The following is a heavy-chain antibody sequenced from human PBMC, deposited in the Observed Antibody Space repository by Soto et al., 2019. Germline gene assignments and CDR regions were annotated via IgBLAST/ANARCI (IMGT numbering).Heavy chain of an antibody. CDR3: ATIDGYSSGWIKGDGFDI. V-gene: IGHV3-23*01. Sequence: GGSLRLSCAASGFTFSSYAMSWVRQAPGKGLEWVSAISGSGGSTYYADSVKGRFTISRDNSKNTLYLQMNSLRAEDTAVYYCATIDGYSSGWIKGDGFDIWGQGTMVTASS. D-gene: IGHD6-19*01. CDR1: GFTFSSYA. CDR2: ISGSGGST. J-gene: IGHJ3*02.